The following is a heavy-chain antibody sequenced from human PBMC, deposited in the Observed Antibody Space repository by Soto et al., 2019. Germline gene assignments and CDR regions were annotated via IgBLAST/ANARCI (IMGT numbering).Heavy chain of an antibody. V-gene: IGHV3-23*01. J-gene: IGHJ4*02. Sequence: EVQLLESGGGLVQPGGSLRLSCAASGFTFSSYAMSWVRQAPGTGLEWVSGVTNSRSDTYYADSVMGRFTISRDNANNPLYRQMYGLRAEDTAICYWASGGAPCTFLDHWGKGTLVT. CDR2: VTNSRSDT. CDR1: GFTFSSYA. CDR3: ASGGAPCTFLDH. D-gene: IGHD2-8*01.